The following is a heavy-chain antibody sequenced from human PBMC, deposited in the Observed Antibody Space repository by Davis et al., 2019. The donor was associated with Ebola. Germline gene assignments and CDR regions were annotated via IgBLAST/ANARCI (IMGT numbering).Heavy chain of an antibody. CDR2: ISAYNGNT. Sequence: ASVKVSCKASGYTFTSYGINWVRQAPGQGLEWMGWISAYNGNTNYAQKLQGRVTMTTDTSTSTAYMELRSLRSDDTAVYYCARAQIRTIFGVVIIDWFDPWGQGTLVTVSS. CDR1: GYTFTSYG. D-gene: IGHD3-3*01. J-gene: IGHJ5*02. CDR3: ARAQIRTIFGVVIIDWFDP. V-gene: IGHV1-18*01.